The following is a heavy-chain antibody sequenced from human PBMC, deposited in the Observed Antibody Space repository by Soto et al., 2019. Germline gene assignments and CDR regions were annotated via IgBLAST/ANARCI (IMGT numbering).Heavy chain of an antibody. CDR3: AKDSAYETEKSLDS. CDR2: ISWDSGIV. J-gene: IGHJ4*02. Sequence: EVQLVESGGGLLQPGKSLRLSCAPSGFTFDDYAMHWVRQAPGKGLEWVSGISWDSGIVAYADFVKSRFTISRDNAKTSLHLKMNSLKPEDTTLYFCAKDSAYETEKSLDSWGQGPLATVSS. CDR1: GFTFDDYA. V-gene: IGHV3-9*01. D-gene: IGHD5-12*01.